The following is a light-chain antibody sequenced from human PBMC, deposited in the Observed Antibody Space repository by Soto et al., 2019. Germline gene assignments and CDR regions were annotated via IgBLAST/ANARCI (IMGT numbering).Light chain of an antibody. CDR3: QQYYCAPWT. Sequence: DIVMTQSPDSLAVSLGERATINCKSSQSVLYSSNNKNYLAWYQQKPRQPPKLLIYWASTRESGVPDRFSGGGAGTDFTITISSLQAEDVAVYDCQQYYCAPWTFGQGTKVEIK. CDR1: QSVLYSSNNKNY. J-gene: IGKJ1*01. CDR2: WAS. V-gene: IGKV4-1*01.